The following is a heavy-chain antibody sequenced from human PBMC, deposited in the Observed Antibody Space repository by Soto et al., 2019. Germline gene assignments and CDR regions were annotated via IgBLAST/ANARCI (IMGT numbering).Heavy chain of an antibody. CDR1: GFTFSSYG. Sequence: QVQLVESGGGVVQPGRSLRLSCAASGFTFSSYGMHWVRQAPGKGLEWVAVISYDGSNKYYADSVKGRFTISRDNSKNTLYLQMNSLRAEDTAVYYCAKDLGVEWYFDLWGRVPLVTVSS. V-gene: IGHV3-30*18. J-gene: IGHJ2*01. CDR2: ISYDGSNK. D-gene: IGHD2-21*01. CDR3: AKDLGVEWYFDL.